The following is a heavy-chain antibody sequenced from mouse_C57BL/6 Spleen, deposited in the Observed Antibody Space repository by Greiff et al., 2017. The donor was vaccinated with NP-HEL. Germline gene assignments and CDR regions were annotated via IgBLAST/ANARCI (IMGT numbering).Heavy chain of an antibody. CDR3: ARRDGSSPHWYFDV. CDR2: INPSTGGT. V-gene: IGHV1-42*01. CDR1: GYSFTGYY. D-gene: IGHD1-1*01. Sequence: VQLQPSGPELVKPGASVKISCQASGYSFTGYYMNWVKQSPEKSLEWIGEINPSTGGTTYNQKFKAKATLTVDKSSSTAYMQRKSLTSEDSAVYYCARRDGSSPHWYFDVWGTGTTVTVSS. J-gene: IGHJ1*03.